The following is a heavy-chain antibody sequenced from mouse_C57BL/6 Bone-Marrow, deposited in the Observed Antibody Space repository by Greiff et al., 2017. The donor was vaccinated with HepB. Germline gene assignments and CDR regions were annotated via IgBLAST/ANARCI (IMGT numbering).Heavy chain of an antibody. CDR1: GFTFSDAW. CDR2: IRNKANNHAT. D-gene: IGHD2-1*01. CDR3: TFGNYDRNWYFDV. V-gene: IGHV6-6*01. Sequence: EVMLVESGGGLVQPGGSMKLSCAASGFTFSDAWMDWVRQSPEKGLEWVAEIRNKANNHATYYAESVKGRFTISRDDSKSSVYLQMNSLRAEDTGIYYCTFGNYDRNWYFDVWGTGTTVTVSS. J-gene: IGHJ1*03.